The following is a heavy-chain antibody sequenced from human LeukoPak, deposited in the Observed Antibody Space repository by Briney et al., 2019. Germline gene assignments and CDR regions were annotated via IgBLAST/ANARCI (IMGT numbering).Heavy chain of an antibody. D-gene: IGHD2-2*01. J-gene: IGHJ4*02. Sequence: GGSLRLSCAASGFTLSSYATSWVRPAPGKGLEWVSAISGSGGSTYYADSVKGRLSISRDNSKNTLYLQMNSLRGEDTAVYYCAKDGGCSSTSCLIDYWGQGTLVTVSS. V-gene: IGHV3-23*01. CDR3: AKDGGCSSTSCLIDY. CDR2: ISGSGGST. CDR1: GFTLSSYA.